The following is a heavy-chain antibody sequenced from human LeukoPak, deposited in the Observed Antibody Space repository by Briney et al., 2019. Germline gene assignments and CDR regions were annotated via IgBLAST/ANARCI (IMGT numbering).Heavy chain of an antibody. CDR3: ARAWATDYFDY. V-gene: IGHV4-59*01. CDR2: MYYSGTI. CDR1: GGSISSCY. J-gene: IGHJ4*02. Sequence: SETLSLTCTVSGGSISSCYWSWIRQPPGKGLEWIGYMYYSGTINYNPSLKSRVTISVDTSKNQFSLKLGSVTAADTAMYYCARAWATDYFDYWGQGTLVTVSS.